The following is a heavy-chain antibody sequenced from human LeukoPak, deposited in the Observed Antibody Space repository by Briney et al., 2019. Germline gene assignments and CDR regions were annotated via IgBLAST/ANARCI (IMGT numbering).Heavy chain of an antibody. Sequence: GGSLRLSCAASGFTFDDYAMHWVRQAPGKGLEWVSGISWNSGSIGYADSVKGRFTISRDNAKNSLYLQMNSLRAEDTALYYCAKDLYDTTEGYYFDYWGQGTLVTVSS. CDR1: GFTFDDYA. J-gene: IGHJ4*02. CDR3: AKDLYDTTEGYYFDY. V-gene: IGHV3-9*01. D-gene: IGHD3-22*01. CDR2: ISWNSGSI.